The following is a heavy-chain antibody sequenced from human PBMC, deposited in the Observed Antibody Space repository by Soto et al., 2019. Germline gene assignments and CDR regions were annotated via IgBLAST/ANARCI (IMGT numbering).Heavy chain of an antibody. CDR1: GGSISGSRHH. CDR3: MPHLVSGTISRGTWLDN. CDR2: VDYSGNS. Sequence: SETLSLTCNVSGGSISGSRHHWGWISQSPGKGLEWIASVDYSGNSYYNPSLRSRVTVSVDTSKNQFSLKVTSVTAADSAIYYCMPHLVSGTISRGTWLDNWGPGTQVTVSS. J-gene: IGHJ5*02. V-gene: IGHV4-39*01. D-gene: IGHD1-1*01.